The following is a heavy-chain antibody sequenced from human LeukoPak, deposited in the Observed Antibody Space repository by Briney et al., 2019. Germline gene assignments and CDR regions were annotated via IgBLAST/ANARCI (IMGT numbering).Heavy chain of an antibody. J-gene: IGHJ5*02. CDR3: ARGKQGSGSYPVVFDP. V-gene: IGHV4-34*01. D-gene: IGHD1-26*01. Sequence: SETLSLTCAVYGGSFSGYYWSWIRQPPGKGLEWIGEINHSGSTNYNPSLKSRVTISVDTSKNQFPLKLSSVTAADTAVYYCARGKQGSGSYPVVFDPWGQGTLVTVSS. CDR1: GGSFSGYY. CDR2: INHSGST.